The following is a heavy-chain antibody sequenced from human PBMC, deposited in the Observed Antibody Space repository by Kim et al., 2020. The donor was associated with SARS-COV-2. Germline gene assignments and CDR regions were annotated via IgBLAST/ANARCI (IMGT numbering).Heavy chain of an antibody. CDR3: TKELFTGWPNLES. D-gene: IGHD3-9*01. J-gene: IGHJ5*01. V-gene: IGHV3-43*01. Sequence: EASLESRFTISRDKRENSIFLQMNSLTSEDTAFYYCTKELFTGWPNLESWGRGTLVTVSS.